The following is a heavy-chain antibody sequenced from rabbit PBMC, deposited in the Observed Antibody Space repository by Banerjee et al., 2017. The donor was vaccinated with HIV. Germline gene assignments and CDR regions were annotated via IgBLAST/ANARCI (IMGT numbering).Heavy chain of an antibody. CDR1: GFDFSSYY. D-gene: IGHD2-1*01. CDR2: IDPVFGST. V-gene: IGHV1S7*01. Sequence: QLKESGGGLVQPGGSLKLSCKASGFDFSSYYMSWVRQAPGKGLEWIGYIDPVFGSTYYASWVNGRFTISSHNAQNTLYLQLNSLTAADTATYFCARSSDGDSMGLNLWGQGTLVTVS. J-gene: IGHJ4*01. CDR3: ARSSDGDSMGLNL.